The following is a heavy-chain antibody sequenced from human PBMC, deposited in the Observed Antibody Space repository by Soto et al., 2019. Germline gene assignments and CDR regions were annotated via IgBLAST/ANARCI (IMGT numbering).Heavy chain of an antibody. CDR3: ARPEYYYDSRGYYGY. J-gene: IGHJ4*02. CDR2: ISGSSSYI. V-gene: IGHV3-21*01. D-gene: IGHD3-22*01. CDR1: GFTFSSYS. Sequence: GGSLRLSCAASGFTFSSYSMNWARQAPGKGLEWVSSISGSSSYIYYADSVKGRFTISRDNAKNSLYLQMNSLRAEDTAVYYCARPEYYYDSRGYYGYWGQGTLVTVSS.